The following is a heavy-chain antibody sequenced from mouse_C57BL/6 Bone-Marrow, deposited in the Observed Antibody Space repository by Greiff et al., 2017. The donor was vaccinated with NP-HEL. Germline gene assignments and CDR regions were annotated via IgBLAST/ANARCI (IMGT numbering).Heavy chain of an antibody. CDR2: IYPGSGST. CDR3: ARALHYYGSSWFAY. V-gene: IGHV1-55*01. J-gene: IGHJ3*01. CDR1: GYTFTSYW. D-gene: IGHD1-1*01. Sequence: VQLQQPGAELVKPGASVKMSCKASGYTFTSYWITWVKQRPGQGLEWIGDIYPGSGSTNYNEKFKSKATLTVDTSSSTAYMQLSSLTSEDSAVYYCARALHYYGSSWFAYWGQGTLVTVSA.